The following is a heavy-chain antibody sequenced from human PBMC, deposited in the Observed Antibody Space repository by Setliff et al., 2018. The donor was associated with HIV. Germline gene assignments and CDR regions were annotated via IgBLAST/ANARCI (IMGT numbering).Heavy chain of an antibody. V-gene: IGHV3-11*03. CDR3: ARYARVPQF. CDR2: ISGGSTSHI. Sequence: GGSLRLSCAASGFTFSDHCMSWIRQAPGKGLEWVSYISGGSTSHIKYADSVKGRFTISRDTAKNSLYLQMNSLRAEDTAVYYCARYARVPQFWGQGTLVTVSS. CDR1: GFTFSDHC. D-gene: IGHD1-1*01. J-gene: IGHJ4*02.